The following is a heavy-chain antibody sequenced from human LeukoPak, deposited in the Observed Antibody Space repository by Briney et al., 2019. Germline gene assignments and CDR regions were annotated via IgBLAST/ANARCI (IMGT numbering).Heavy chain of an antibody. J-gene: IGHJ3*02. Sequence: GGSLRLSCAASGFTFSSYWMSWVRQAPGKGLEWVANIKQDGSEKYYVDSVKGRFTISRDNAKNSLYLQMNSLRAEDTAVYYCARVFFDSSEAFDIWCQGTMVTVSS. V-gene: IGHV3-7*01. CDR3: ARVFFDSSEAFDI. CDR1: GFTFSSYW. D-gene: IGHD3-22*01. CDR2: IKQDGSEK.